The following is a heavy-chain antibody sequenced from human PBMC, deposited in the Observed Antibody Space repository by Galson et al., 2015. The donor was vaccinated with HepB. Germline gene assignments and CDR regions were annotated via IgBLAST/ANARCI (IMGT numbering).Heavy chain of an antibody. CDR2: IGTAGDT. CDR1: GFTFSSYE. D-gene: IGHD3-3*01. J-gene: IGHJ3*02. CDR3: ARGDFWSGYYQRGAFDI. Sequence: SLRLSCAASGFTFSSYEMHWVRQVTGRGLEWVSTIGTAGDTYFPGSVKGRFTISRENAKNSLYLQMNSLRAGDTAVYYCARGDFWSGYYQRGAFDIWGQGTMVTVSS. V-gene: IGHV3-13*01.